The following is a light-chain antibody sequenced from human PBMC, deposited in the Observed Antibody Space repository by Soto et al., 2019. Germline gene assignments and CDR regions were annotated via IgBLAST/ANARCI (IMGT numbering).Light chain of an antibody. J-gene: IGKJ2*01. Sequence: DIVMTQSPLSLPVTPGEPASISCRSSQSLLHSNGYNYLDWYLQKPGQSPQLLIYLGSNRASGVLNGSRGSESGTDFTLKISRLEAGEVGFFYCSQPLQTPMYIFGRGTKLGSN. CDR2: LGS. CDR3: SQPLQTPMYI. CDR1: QSLLHSNGYNY. V-gene: IGKV2-28*01.